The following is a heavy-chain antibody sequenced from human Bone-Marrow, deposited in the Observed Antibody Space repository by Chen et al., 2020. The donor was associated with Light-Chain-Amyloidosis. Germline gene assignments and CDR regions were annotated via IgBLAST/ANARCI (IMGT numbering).Heavy chain of an antibody. V-gene: IGHV3-53*02. Sequence: EVQLVETGGGLIQPGGSLSLSCEASGFTVSSHYMSWVRQAPGKGLEWVSVIYSGGSTYYADSVKGRFTISRDNSKNALYLQMNSLRAEDTAVYYCARDRSIGYSSGWFDYWGQGTLVTVSS. CDR2: IYSGGST. J-gene: IGHJ4*02. D-gene: IGHD6-19*01. CDR3: ARDRSIGYSSGWFDY. CDR1: GFTVSSHY.